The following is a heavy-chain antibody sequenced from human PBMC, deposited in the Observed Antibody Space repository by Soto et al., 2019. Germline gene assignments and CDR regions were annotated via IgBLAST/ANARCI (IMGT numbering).Heavy chain of an antibody. CDR2: IIPMLAIT. D-gene: IGHD6-13*01. CDR3: ALGSWSGETFDI. V-gene: IGHV1-69*02. CDR1: GGTFNVYT. Sequence: QVQLVLSGAEVKKPGSSVKVSCKASGGTFNVYTIIWVRQAPGQGLEWMGRIIPMLAITNYAQRFQGRVTLTADTSTTTAYMELSSLTSEDTAVYYCALGSWSGETFDIWGQGTLVTVSS. J-gene: IGHJ3*02.